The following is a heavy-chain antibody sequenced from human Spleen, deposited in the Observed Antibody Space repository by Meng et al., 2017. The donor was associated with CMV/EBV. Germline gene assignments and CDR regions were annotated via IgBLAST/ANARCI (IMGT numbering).Heavy chain of an antibody. Sequence: GSIRSSGHDWSRKRQDQGKGWEWIGYINYTGTTYSHPYLKGRVTISVATSQGPFSLRLSSVTAADTAVYYCARELENSGWLYWFDSWGQGTLVTVSS. CDR1: GSIRSSGHD. CDR2: INYTGTT. V-gene: IGHV4-31*02. J-gene: IGHJ5*01. D-gene: IGHD6-19*01. CDR3: ARELENSGWLYWFDS.